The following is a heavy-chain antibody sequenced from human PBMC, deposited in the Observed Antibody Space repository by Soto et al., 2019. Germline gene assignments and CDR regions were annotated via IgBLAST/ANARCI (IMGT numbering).Heavy chain of an antibody. D-gene: IGHD3-10*01. Sequence: GESLKISCKVYGYSFTSYWIGWVRQMPGKGLEWMGIIHPGDSETTYSPSFQGQVTISADNSIGTAYLQWSSLEASDTGMYFCARHLRGYGMDVWGQGTTVTVSS. CDR3: ARHLRGYGMDV. CDR2: IHPGDSET. CDR1: GYSFTSYW. V-gene: IGHV5-51*01. J-gene: IGHJ6*02.